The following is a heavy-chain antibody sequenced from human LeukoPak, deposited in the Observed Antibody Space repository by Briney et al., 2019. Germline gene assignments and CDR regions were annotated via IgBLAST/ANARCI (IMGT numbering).Heavy chain of an antibody. CDR3: ARSAARLRYYYAMDV. D-gene: IGHD6-6*01. V-gene: IGHV3-53*05. CDR1: GFTVSTNY. Sequence: GGSLRLSCAASGFTVSTNYMNWVRQAPGKGLEWVSVFYSGGSTYYADSVKGRFTISRDNSKNTLYLQMSSLRAEDTAVYFCARSAARLRYYYAMDVWGQGPTVTVCS. CDR2: FYSGGST. J-gene: IGHJ6*02.